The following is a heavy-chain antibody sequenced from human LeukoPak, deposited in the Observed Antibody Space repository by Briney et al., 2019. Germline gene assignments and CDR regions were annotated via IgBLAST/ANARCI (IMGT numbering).Heavy chain of an antibody. CDR2: ISGSGGST. V-gene: IGHV3-23*01. CDR1: GFTFSSYA. D-gene: IGHD3-10*01. J-gene: IGHJ4*02. CDR3: AKDPPDYYGSGSSDIGY. Sequence: GGSLRLSCAASGFTFSSYAMSWVRQAPGKGLEWVSAISGSGGSTYYADSVKGRFTISRDNSKNTLYLQMNSLRAEDVAVYYRAKDPPDYYGSGSSDIGYWGQGTLVTVSS.